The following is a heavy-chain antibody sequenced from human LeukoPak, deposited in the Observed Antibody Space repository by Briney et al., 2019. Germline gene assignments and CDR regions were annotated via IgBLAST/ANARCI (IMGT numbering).Heavy chain of an antibody. D-gene: IGHD1-26*01. Sequence: PGRSLRLFCAASGFIFRSYPMHWVRQAPGKGLEWVAVVSYDGSGENYADSVNGRFTISRDNSKNTLYLQMNSLRAEDTAVFYCARDGVGTAFDLWGQGTMVTVSS. V-gene: IGHV3-30*01. CDR2: VSYDGSGE. CDR3: ARDGVGTAFDL. CDR1: GFIFRSYP. J-gene: IGHJ3*01.